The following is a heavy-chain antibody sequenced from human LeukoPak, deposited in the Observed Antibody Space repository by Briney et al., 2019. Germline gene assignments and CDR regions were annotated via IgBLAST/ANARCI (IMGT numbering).Heavy chain of an antibody. CDR2: FVPEEGET. Sequence: ASVKVSCQVSGYTLNELYMHWVRQAPGKGLEGMGGFVPEEGETFYAQKFQGRVTMTEDTCKDTAYMELGSLRPEGTAVYYCATGSSSWYYFDYGGQGTLVTVSS. CDR1: GYTLNELY. V-gene: IGHV1-24*01. D-gene: IGHD6-13*01. CDR3: ATGSSSWYYFDY. J-gene: IGHJ4*02.